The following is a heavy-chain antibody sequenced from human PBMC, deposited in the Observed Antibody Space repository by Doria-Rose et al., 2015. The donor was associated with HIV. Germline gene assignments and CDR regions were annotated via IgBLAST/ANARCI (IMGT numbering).Heavy chain of an antibody. J-gene: IGHJ4*02. CDR3: ARIKSSRWYHKYYFDF. V-gene: IGHV2-26*01. CDR1: GVSLSSPGMG. Sequence: SGPVLVNPTETLTLTCTVSGVSLSSPGMGVSWIRQPPGKALEWLANIFSDDERSYKTSLKSRLTNSRGTSKSQVVLTMTDMDPVDTATYYCARIKSSRWYHKYYFDFWGQGTLVIVSA. CDR2: IFSDDER. D-gene: IGHD6-13*01.